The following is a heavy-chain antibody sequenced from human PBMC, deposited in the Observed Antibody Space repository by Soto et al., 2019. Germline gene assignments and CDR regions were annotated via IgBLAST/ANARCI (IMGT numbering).Heavy chain of an antibody. J-gene: IGHJ4*02. CDR1: GGSISSGGYS. D-gene: IGHD3-22*01. Sequence: QLQLQESGSGLVKPSQTLSLTCAVSGGSISSGGYSWSWIRQPPGKGLEWIGYIYHSGSTYYNPSLKSRVNISVSKSQNQFSLKLSSVTAADTAVYYCARGAPVVNDYWGQGTLVTVSS. CDR3: ARGAPVVNDY. CDR2: IYHSGST. V-gene: IGHV4-30-2*01.